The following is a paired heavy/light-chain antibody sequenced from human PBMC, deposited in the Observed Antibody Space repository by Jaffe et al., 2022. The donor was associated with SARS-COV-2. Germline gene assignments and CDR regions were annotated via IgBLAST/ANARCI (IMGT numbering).Light chain of an antibody. Sequence: EIVLTQSPATLSLSPGERATVSCRASQSVSSYLAWYQQKPGQVPRLLIYDASNRATGIPARFSGSGSGTDFTLTISSLEPEDFAVYYCQQRSNWPLTFGGGTKVEIK. CDR1: QSVSSY. CDR3: QQRSNWPLT. J-gene: IGKJ4*01. CDR2: DAS. V-gene: IGKV3-11*01.
Heavy chain of an antibody. Sequence: EVQLVESGGHLVQPGGSLRLSCAASGFTFSSFWMHWVRQVPGKGLVWVSAVAADGSSTNYADSVKGRFTISRDNAKNTLYLQMNSLRAEDTAVYYCTRANSGYDYWGQGTLVTVSS. CDR1: GFTFSSFW. CDR3: TRANSGYDY. D-gene: IGHD5-12*01. J-gene: IGHJ4*02. CDR2: VAADGSST. V-gene: IGHV3-74*01.